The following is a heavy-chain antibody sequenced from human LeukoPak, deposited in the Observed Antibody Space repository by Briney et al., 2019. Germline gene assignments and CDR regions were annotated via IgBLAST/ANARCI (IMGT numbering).Heavy chain of an antibody. V-gene: IGHV3-66*01. Sequence: GGSLRLSCAASGFTVSSNYMSWVRQAPGKGLEWVSVIYSGGSTYYADSVKGRFTISRDNSKNTLYLQMNSLRAEDTAVYYRARVGYYGSGSYSAFDIWGQGTMVTVSS. CDR1: GFTVSSNY. CDR3: ARVGYYGSGSYSAFDI. CDR2: IYSGGST. D-gene: IGHD3-10*01. J-gene: IGHJ3*02.